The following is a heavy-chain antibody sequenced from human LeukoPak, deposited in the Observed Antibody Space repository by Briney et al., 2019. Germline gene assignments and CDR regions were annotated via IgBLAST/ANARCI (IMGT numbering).Heavy chain of an antibody. CDR3: ARDSGSAYYGVDF. V-gene: IGHV3-30*03. J-gene: IGHJ4*02. D-gene: IGHD3-3*01. CDR1: GFIFSTYG. Sequence: GGSLRLSCAASGFIFSTYGLHWVRQAPGKGLEWVAVIAYDGSHKYYADSVKGRITISRDNSKNTLYSQMNSLRAEDTAVYYCARDSGSAYYGVDFWGQGTLVTVSS. CDR2: IAYDGSHK.